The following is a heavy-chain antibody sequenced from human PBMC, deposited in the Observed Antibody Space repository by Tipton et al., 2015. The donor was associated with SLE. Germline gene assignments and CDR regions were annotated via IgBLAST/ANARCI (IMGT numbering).Heavy chain of an antibody. CDR2: ISDSGIT. J-gene: IGHJ6*03. CDR3: ARVLGSRYCTNGVCTSPYYFYYYMCV. Sequence: TLSLTCSVSGASISSHCWTWIRQPPGKGLEWIGYISDSGITNCNPSLKSRVAISIDTSKNQFSLNLSSVTAADTALYYCARVLGSRYCTNGVCTSPYYFYYYMCVWGRGTSVTVSS. D-gene: IGHD2-8*01. V-gene: IGHV4-59*11. CDR1: GASISSHC.